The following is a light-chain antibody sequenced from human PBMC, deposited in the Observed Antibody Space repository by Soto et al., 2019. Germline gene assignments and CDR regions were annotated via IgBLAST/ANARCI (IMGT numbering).Light chain of an antibody. V-gene: IGLV2-23*01. Sequence: QSVLTQPASVSGSPGQSITISCTGTSSDVGSSNLVSWYQQHPGKAPKLMIYEGSKRPSGVSNRFSGSKSGNTASLTMSGLQAEDEADYYCCPYAGCGYVFGNGTKVAV. CDR3: CPYAGCGYV. J-gene: IGLJ1*01. CDR2: EGS. CDR1: SSDVGSSNL.